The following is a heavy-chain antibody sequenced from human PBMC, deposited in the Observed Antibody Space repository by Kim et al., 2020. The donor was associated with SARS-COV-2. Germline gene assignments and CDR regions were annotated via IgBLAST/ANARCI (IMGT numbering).Heavy chain of an antibody. J-gene: IGHJ4*01. CDR3: ARPYGWNYYDLDY. D-gene: IGHD1-26*01. Sequence: AHSMKGRFNNSRDKTKNTLYQKMNSMTAEDTAEYYCARPYGWNYYDLDYWGQGTLVTVSS. V-gene: IGHV3-30*08.